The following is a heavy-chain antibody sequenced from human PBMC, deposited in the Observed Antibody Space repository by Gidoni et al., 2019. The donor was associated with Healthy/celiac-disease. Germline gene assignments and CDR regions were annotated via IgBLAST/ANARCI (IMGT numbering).Heavy chain of an antibody. Sequence: QIPLQESGPTLVKPTQPLTLTCTFSGFSLSTSGVGVGWIRQPPEKALEWLALFYWDDEKRYRLSLMSRRSSSKFMVKYCVVRSLTNMDFVDTSTYYCAHRRDNYGSFAADYWGQGTPPTVPS. CDR1: GFSLSTSGVG. CDR2: FYWDDEK. D-gene: IGHD3-10*01. CDR3: AHRRDNYGSFAADY. J-gene: IGHJ4*02. V-gene: IGHV2-5*02.